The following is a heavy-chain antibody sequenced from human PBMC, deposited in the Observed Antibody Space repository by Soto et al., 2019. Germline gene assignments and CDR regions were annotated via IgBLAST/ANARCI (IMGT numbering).Heavy chain of an antibody. CDR3: ARGGDYSSSLGGFDI. Sequence: PGGSLRLSCAASGFTVSTNYMSWVRLAPRKGLEWVSVIYSGGSTYYADSVKGRFTISRDNSKNTLYLQMNSLRAEDTAVYYCARGGDYSSSLGGFDIWGQGTMVTVSS. CDR2: IYSGGST. J-gene: IGHJ3*02. D-gene: IGHD6-13*01. CDR1: GFTVSTNY. V-gene: IGHV3-53*01.